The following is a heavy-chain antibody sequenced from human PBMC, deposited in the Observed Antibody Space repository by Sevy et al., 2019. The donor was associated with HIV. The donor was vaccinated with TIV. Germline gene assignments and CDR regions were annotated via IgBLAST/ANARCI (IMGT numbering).Heavy chain of an antibody. CDR1: GYSFTSYW. CDR3: ARLPTYRDAFDI. D-gene: IGHD1-26*01. Sequence: GESLKISCKGSGYSFTSYWIGWVRQMPGKGLEWMGIIYPGDSDTRYSPSFQGQVTISADKSISTAYLPGSGLKASDTAMYYCARLPTYRDAFDIWGQGTMVTVSS. J-gene: IGHJ3*02. V-gene: IGHV5-51*01. CDR2: IYPGDSDT.